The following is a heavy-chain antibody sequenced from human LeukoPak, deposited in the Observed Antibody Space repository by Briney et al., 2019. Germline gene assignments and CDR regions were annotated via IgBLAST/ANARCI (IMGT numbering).Heavy chain of an antibody. CDR3: TTGDMVRGVIDNYYFDY. CDR2: IKSKTDGGTT. V-gene: IGHV3-15*01. Sequence: GGSLRLSCAASGFTFSNAWMSWVRQAPGKGLERVGRIKSKTDGGTTDYAAPVKGRFTISRDDSKNTLYLQMNSLKTEDTAVYYCTTGDMVRGVIDNYYFDYWGQGTLVTVSS. D-gene: IGHD3-10*01. CDR1: GFTFSNAW. J-gene: IGHJ4*02.